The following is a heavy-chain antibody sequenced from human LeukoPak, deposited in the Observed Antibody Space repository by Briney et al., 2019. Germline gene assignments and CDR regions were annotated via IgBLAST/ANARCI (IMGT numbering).Heavy chain of an antibody. CDR1: GFTVSSNY. Sequence: PGGSLRLSCAASGFTVSSNYMSWVRQAPGKGLEWVSVIYSGGSTYYADSVKGRFTISRDNSKNTLYLQMNSLRAEDTAVYYCARNFWGSYYYYGMDVWGQGTTVTVSS. CDR3: ARNFWGSYYYYGMDV. CDR2: IYSGGST. D-gene: IGHD7-27*01. V-gene: IGHV3-53*01. J-gene: IGHJ6*02.